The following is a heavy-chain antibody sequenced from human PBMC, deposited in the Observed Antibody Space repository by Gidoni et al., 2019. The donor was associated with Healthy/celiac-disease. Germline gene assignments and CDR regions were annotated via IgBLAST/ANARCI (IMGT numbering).Heavy chain of an antibody. CDR3: AKGASGHSIVGATTFDY. CDR1: GFTFSSYA. V-gene: IGHV3-23*01. Sequence: EVQLLASGGGLVQPGGSRRLSCAASGFTFSSYAMSWVRQAPGKGLEWVSAISGSGGSTYYADAVKGRFTISRDNSKNTLYLQMNSLRAEDTAVYYCAKGASGHSIVGATTFDYWGQGTLVTVSS. CDR2: ISGSGGST. J-gene: IGHJ4*02. D-gene: IGHD1-26*01.